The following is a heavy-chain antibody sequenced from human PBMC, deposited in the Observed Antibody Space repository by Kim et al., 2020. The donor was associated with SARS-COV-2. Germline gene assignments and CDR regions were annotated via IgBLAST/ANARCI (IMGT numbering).Heavy chain of an antibody. CDR3: ARVSGYSHRKRSKNWFDP. CDR1: GGSISSSSYY. CDR2: IYYSGST. V-gene: IGHV4-39*07. D-gene: IGHD5-18*01. Sequence: SETLSLTCTVSGGSISSSSYYWGWIRQPPGKGLEWIGSIYYSGSTYYNPSLKSRVTISVDTSKNQFSLKLSSVTAADTAVYYCARVSGYSHRKRSKNWFDPWGQGTLVTVSS. J-gene: IGHJ5*02.